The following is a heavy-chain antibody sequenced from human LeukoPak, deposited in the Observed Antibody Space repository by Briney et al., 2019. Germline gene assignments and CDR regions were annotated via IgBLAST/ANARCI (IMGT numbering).Heavy chain of an antibody. CDR1: GFTFSSYG. Sequence: GGSLRLSCAASGFTFSSYGMHWVRQAPGKGLEWVAVISYDGSNKYYADSVKGRFTISRDNSKNTLYLQMNSLRAEDTAVYYCAKDPRREQWLGLNYYYYYMDVWGKGTTVTVSS. V-gene: IGHV3-30*18. J-gene: IGHJ6*03. CDR2: ISYDGSNK. CDR3: AKDPRREQWLGLNYYYYYMDV. D-gene: IGHD6-19*01.